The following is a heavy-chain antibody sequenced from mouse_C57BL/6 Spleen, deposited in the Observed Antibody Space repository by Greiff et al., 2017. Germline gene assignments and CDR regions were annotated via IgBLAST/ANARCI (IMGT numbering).Heavy chain of an antibody. Sequence: QVQLQQSGPELVKPGASVKISCKASGYAFSSSWMNWVKQRPGKGLEWIGRIYPGDGDTNYNGKFKGKATLTADKSSSTAYMQLSSLTSEDSAVYFCARRGTTTVVATDYAMDYWGQGTSVTVSS. D-gene: IGHD1-1*01. CDR3: ARRGTTTVVATDYAMDY. V-gene: IGHV1-82*01. J-gene: IGHJ4*01. CDR1: GYAFSSSW. CDR2: IYPGDGDT.